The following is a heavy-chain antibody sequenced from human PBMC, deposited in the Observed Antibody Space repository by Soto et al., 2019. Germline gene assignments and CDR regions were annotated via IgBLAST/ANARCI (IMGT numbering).Heavy chain of an antibody. CDR1: GGTVSSYA. CDR3: ARDLSSDSTGFRGYDL. D-gene: IGHD3-10*01. V-gene: IGHV1-69*01. Sequence: QVHLVQSGAEVKNAGSSVKVSCKASGGTVSSYAITWVRQAPGKGLEWMGVFIPIFVSAHYAQKFQGRVTITADESTSTAYMELSGLRSEDTAIYYCARDLSSDSTGFRGYDLWGQGTLVTVSS. J-gene: IGHJ4*02. CDR2: FIPIFVSA.